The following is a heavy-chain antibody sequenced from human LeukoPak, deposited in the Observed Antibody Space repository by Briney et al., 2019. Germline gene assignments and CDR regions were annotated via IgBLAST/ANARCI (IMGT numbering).Heavy chain of an antibody. CDR1: GFTFSSYW. D-gene: IGHD2-15*01. Sequence: PGGSLRLSCAASGFTFSSYWMHWVRQAPGKGLEWVANIKQDGSEKYYVDSVKGRFTISRDNAKNSLYLQMNSLRAEDTAVYYCARVGCSGGSCYSGRGPFDPWGQGTLVTVSS. CDR3: ARVGCSGGSCYSGRGPFDP. J-gene: IGHJ5*02. CDR2: IKQDGSEK. V-gene: IGHV3-7*01.